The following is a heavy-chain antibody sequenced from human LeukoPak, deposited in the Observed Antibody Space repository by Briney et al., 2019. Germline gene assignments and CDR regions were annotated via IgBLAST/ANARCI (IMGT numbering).Heavy chain of an antibody. V-gene: IGHV3-23*01. CDR2: ISGSGGST. J-gene: IGHJ6*02. D-gene: IGHD6-19*01. CDR3: AKGDSSGWQYYYYGMDV. Sequence: GGSLRLSCAASGLTFSSYAMSWVRQAPGKGLEWVSAISGSGGSTYYADSVKGRFTISRDNSKNTLYLQMNSLRAEDTAVYYCAKGDSSGWQYYYYGMDVWGQGTTVTVSS. CDR1: GLTFSSYA.